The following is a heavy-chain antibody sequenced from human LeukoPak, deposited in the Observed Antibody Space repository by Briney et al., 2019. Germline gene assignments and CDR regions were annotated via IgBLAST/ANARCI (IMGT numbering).Heavy chain of an antibody. CDR1: GFIFSNNW. J-gene: IGHJ1*01. D-gene: IGHD3-22*01. CDR3: ATYSSGNGREFQH. Sequence: GGSLRLSCAASGFIFSNNWMSWVRQAPGKGPEWVANIKHDGSETYYVDSVKGRFTISRDNAKNSVYLQMNSLRAEDTAVYYCATYSSGNGREFQHWGQGTLVTVSS. CDR2: IKHDGSET. V-gene: IGHV3-7*01.